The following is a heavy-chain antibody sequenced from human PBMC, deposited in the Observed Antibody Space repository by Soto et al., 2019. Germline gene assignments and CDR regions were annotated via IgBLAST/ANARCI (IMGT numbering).Heavy chain of an antibody. D-gene: IGHD5-12*01. CDR3: ARYLYSNNYYDSLGY. V-gene: IGHV3-74*01. Sequence: GGSLRLSCAASGFLFNTYYMYWVRQDPGKGLLWLSRINSVGNRRAYADSVEGRFTISRDNARNTLYLQMNRLRAEDTGVYYCARYLYSNNYYDSLGYWGQGTLVTVSS. CDR2: INSVGNRR. CDR1: GFLFNTYY. J-gene: IGHJ4*02.